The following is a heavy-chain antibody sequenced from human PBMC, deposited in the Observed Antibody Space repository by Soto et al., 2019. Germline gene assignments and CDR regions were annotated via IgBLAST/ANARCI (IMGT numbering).Heavy chain of an antibody. J-gene: IGHJ6*02. CDR3: AADVSGSYSLYYYYYYGMDV. V-gene: IGHV1-58*01. D-gene: IGHD1-26*01. CDR1: GFTFTSSA. Sequence: GASVKVSCKASGFTFTSSAVQWVRQARGQRLEWIGWIVVGSGNTNYAQKFQERVTITRDMSTSTAYMELSSLRSEDTAVYYCAADVSGSYSLYYYYYYGMDVWGQGTTVTGSS. CDR2: IVVGSGNT.